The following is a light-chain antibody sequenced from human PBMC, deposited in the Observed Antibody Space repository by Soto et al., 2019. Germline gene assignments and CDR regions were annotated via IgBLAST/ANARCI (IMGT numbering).Light chain of an antibody. J-gene: IGLJ1*01. V-gene: IGLV2-18*01. Sequence: QSALTQPPSVSGPPGQSVTVSCTGVGSGVGDSARVSWYHQPPGTAPKVVLFDVSNWPSGVPNRFSGSKSADTASLTISGLQAEDEGEYFCCLYTDTKDYVFGSGTKVTVL. CDR3: CLYTDTKDYV. CDR1: GSGVGDSAR. CDR2: DVS.